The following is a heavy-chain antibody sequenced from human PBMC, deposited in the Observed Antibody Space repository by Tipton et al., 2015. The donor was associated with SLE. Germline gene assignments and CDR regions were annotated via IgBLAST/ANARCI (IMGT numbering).Heavy chain of an antibody. CDR2: IYSAGST. Sequence: QLVQSGPEVKKPGESLKISCAASGFSFTSYAMNWVRQAPGKGLEWVSLIYSAGSTSYADSVKGRFTVSRDTSKNTLYLQMNSLRAEDTAVYYCAKDTDFDYWGQGSLVTVSS. CDR1: GFSFTSYA. V-gene: IGHV3-23*03. J-gene: IGHJ4*02. CDR3: AKDTDFDY.